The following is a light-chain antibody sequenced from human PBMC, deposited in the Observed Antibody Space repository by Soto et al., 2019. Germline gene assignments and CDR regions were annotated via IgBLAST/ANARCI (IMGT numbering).Light chain of an antibody. Sequence: EIVLTQSPGTLSLSPGERAIFSCGASQSVSSTYLAWYQQKPGQAPRLLIYGASSRATGIPDRFSGSGSGTDFTLTISRLEPEDFAVYYCQQYGSSPTWTFGQETKVDIK. J-gene: IGKJ1*01. CDR1: QSVSSTY. CDR3: QQYGSSPTWT. V-gene: IGKV3-20*01. CDR2: GAS.